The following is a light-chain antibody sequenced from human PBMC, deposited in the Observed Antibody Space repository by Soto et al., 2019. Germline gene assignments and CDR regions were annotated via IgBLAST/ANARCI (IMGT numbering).Light chain of an antibody. CDR3: QSYDSSLSGSRV. J-gene: IGLJ3*02. V-gene: IGLV1-40*01. CDR1: SSNIGAGSD. Sequence: QTVVTQPPSVSGAPGQRVTISCTGSSSNIGAGSDVHWYQQLPGTAPKLLIYGNSTRPSGVPDRFSGSKSGTSASLAITGLQAEDEADYYCQSYDSSLSGSRVFGGGTKLTVL. CDR2: GNS.